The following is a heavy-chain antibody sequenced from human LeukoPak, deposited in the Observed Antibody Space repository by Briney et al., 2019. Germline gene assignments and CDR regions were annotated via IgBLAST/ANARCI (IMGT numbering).Heavy chain of an antibody. CDR3: ASNFDWLLDY. J-gene: IGHJ4*02. Sequence: GGSLRLSCAASGFTFSSYSMTWVRQAPGKGLEWVSSISSSSSYIYYADSVKGRFTISRDNAKNSLYLQMNSLRAEDTAVYYCASNFDWLLDYWGQGTLVTVSS. D-gene: IGHD3-9*01. V-gene: IGHV3-21*01. CDR1: GFTFSSYS. CDR2: ISSSSSYI.